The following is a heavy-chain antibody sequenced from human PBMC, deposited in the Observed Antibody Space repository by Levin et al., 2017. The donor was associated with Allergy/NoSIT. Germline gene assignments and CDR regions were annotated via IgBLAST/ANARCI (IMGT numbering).Heavy chain of an antibody. Sequence: SCTVSGGSISSGDYYWSWIRQPPGKGLEWIGYIYYSGSTYYNPSLKSRVTISVDTSKNQFSLKLSSVTAADTAVYYCARGRGDLLYYFDYWGQGTLVTVSS. V-gene: IGHV4-30-4*01. J-gene: IGHJ4*02. D-gene: IGHD2-2*01. CDR2: IYYSGST. CDR1: GGSISSGDYY. CDR3: ARGRGDLLYYFDY.